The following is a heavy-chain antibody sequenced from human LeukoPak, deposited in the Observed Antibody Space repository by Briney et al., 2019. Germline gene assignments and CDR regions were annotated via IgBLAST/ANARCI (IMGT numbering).Heavy chain of an antibody. Sequence: PSGTLSLTGTVSGGSVSSGSYYWSWIRQPPGKGLEWIGYIYYSGSTNYNPSLKSRVTISVVTSKNQFSLKLSSVTAADTAVYYCVREVSSTYYYGMDVWGQGTTVTVSS. D-gene: IGHD2-2*01. V-gene: IGHV4-61*01. J-gene: IGHJ6*02. CDR3: VREVSSTYYYGMDV. CDR1: GGSVSSGSYY. CDR2: IYYSGST.